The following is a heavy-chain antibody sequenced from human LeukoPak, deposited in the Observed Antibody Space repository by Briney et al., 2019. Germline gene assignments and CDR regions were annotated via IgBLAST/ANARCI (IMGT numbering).Heavy chain of an antibody. CDR1: GYTFSDNY. CDR2: INPHSGGT. Sequence: ASVKVSCKASGYTFSDNYIHWVRQAPGQGLEWMGWINPHSGGTNYGENFQGRVTMTRDTSISTAYMELSRLRSDDTAVYYCARRYYYDSSGYLGDAFDIWGQGTMVTVSS. D-gene: IGHD3-22*01. V-gene: IGHV1-2*02. CDR3: ARRYYYDSSGYLGDAFDI. J-gene: IGHJ3*02.